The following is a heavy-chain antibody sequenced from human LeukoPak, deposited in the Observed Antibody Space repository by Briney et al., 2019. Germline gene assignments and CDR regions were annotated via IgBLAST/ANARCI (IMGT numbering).Heavy chain of an antibody. Sequence: GESLKISCKGSGYSFTSYWIGWVRQMPGKGLEWMGIIYPGDSDTRYSPSFQGQVTISADKSISTAYLQWNSLKASDTAMYYCARFVGACSGGSCYSDYWGQGTLVTVSS. D-gene: IGHD2-15*01. CDR3: ARFVGACSGGSCYSDY. CDR2: IYPGDSDT. CDR1: GYSFTSYW. J-gene: IGHJ4*02. V-gene: IGHV5-51*01.